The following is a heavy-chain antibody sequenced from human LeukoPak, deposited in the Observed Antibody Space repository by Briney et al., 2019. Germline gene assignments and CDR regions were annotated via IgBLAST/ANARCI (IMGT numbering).Heavy chain of an antibody. CDR2: VSAYNGNT. D-gene: IGHD3-3*01. J-gene: IGHJ4*02. Sequence: ASVKVSCKASGYTFTSYGISWVRQAPGQGLEWMGWVSAYNGNTNYAQKLQGRVTMTTDTSTSTAYMELRSLRSDDTAVYYCARDNGDYDFWSGYYPFDYWGQGTLVTVPS. V-gene: IGHV1-18*01. CDR1: GYTFTSYG. CDR3: ARDNGDYDFWSGYYPFDY.